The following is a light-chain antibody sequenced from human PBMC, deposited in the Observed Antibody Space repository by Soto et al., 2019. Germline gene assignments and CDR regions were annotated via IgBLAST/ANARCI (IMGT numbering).Light chain of an antibody. CDR3: SSYAGSSNV. V-gene: IGLV2-8*01. Sequence: QSALTQPPSASGSPGQSVAISCTGTSSDVGGYNYVSWYQQHPGKAPKLMIYEVNKRPSGVPDRFSGSKSGNTASLTVSGLQAEDEADYYCSSYAGSSNVFGTGTKL. CDR1: SSDVGGYNY. J-gene: IGLJ1*01. CDR2: EVN.